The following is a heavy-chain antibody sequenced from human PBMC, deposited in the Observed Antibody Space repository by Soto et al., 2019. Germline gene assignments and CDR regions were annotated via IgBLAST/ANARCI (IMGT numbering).Heavy chain of an antibody. Sequence: QLQLQESGSGLVKPSQTLSLTCAVSGGSISSGGYSWSWIRQPPGKGLEWIGYIYHSGSTYYNPSHKSRVTIPVGRPKNQFSLKLSSVTAADTAVYYWARGESGYGDTTNRYYYYYGMDVWGQGTTVTVSS. D-gene: IGHD4-17*01. CDR3: ARGESGYGDTTNRYYYYYGMDV. V-gene: IGHV4-30-2*01. CDR2: IYHSGST. CDR1: GGSISSGGYS. J-gene: IGHJ6*02.